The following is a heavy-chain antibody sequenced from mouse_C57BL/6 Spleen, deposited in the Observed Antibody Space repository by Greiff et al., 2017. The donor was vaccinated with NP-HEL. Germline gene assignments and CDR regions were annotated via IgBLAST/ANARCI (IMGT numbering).Heavy chain of an antibody. CDR2: IRNKANNHAT. J-gene: IGHJ2*01. CDR3: TGKVYDGTTRYFDY. CDR1: GFTFSDAW. Sequence: EVKLMESGGGLVQPGGSMKLSCAASGFTFSDAWMDWVRQSPEKGLEWVAEIRNKANNHATYYAESVKGRFTISRDDSKSSVYLQMNSLRAEDTGIYYCTGKVYDGTTRYFDYWGQGTTLTVSS. V-gene: IGHV6-6*01. D-gene: IGHD2-3*01.